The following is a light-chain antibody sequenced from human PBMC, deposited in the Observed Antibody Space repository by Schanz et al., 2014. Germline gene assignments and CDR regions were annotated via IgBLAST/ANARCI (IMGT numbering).Light chain of an antibody. J-gene: IGLJ2*01. CDR2: DVS. V-gene: IGLV2-14*03. CDR1: SSDVGGYNY. CDR3: SSYAGSNNPVV. Sequence: QSALTQPASVSGSPGQSITISCTGTSSDVGGYNYVSWYQQHPGKAPKLMVYDVSNRPSGVSNRFSGSKSGNTASLTISGLQAEDEADYYCSSYAGSNNPVVFGGGTKLTVL.